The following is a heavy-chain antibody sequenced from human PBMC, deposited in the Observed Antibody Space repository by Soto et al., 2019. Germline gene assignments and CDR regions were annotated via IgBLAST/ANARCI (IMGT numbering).Heavy chain of an antibody. J-gene: IGHJ3*02. CDR2: IFWDGAK. V-gene: IGHV2-5*02. CDR1: GFSLSASGVG. Sequence: QITLKESGPTLVKPTQTLTLTCTFSGFSLSASGVGVRWIRQPPGRALEWLTLIFWDGAKRYSPSLKSRLTSTKHTSQGRVVLTMTNMDPVDTATYYCAQSLTAMAFKGGAFATWGQGRRVTVSS. CDR3: AQSLTAMAFKGGAFAT. D-gene: IGHD5-18*01.